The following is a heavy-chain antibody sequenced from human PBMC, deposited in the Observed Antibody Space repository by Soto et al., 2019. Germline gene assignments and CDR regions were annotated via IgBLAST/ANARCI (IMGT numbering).Heavy chain of an antibody. Sequence: QVQLVQSGAEVKKPGASVKVSCKASGYTFTLYDINCVRQASGQGLVWMGWMNPNSVNACLAQKFQGRVTMTRNTSISTDYMELGRLRPEDTAVYYWARGMGYNVWGICACVYWGRGTVVSVSS. CDR2: MNPNSVNA. CDR3: ARGMGYNVWGICACVY. CDR1: GYTFTLYD. V-gene: IGHV1-8*01. D-gene: IGHD3-16*01. J-gene: IGHJ4*02.